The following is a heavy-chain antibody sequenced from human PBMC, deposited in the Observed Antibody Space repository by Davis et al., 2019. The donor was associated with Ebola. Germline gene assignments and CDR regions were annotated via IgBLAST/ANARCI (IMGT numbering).Heavy chain of an antibody. J-gene: IGHJ4*02. V-gene: IGHV4-34*01. Sequence: MPGGSLRLSCAVYGGSFSAYFWSWIRQPPGKGLEWIGEITHSGDINYNPSLKSRVTISVDRSKNQFSLSLSSVTAADTAVYYCARELGLDSDTSSWYWDYFDYWGQGTLVTVSS. D-gene: IGHD6-13*01. CDR3: ARELGLDSDTSSWYWDYFDY. CDR1: GGSFSAYF. CDR2: ITHSGDI.